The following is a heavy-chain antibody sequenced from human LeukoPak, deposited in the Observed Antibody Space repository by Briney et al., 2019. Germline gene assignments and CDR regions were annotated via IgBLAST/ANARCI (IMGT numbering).Heavy chain of an antibody. V-gene: IGHV3-30-3*01. Sequence: GGSLRLSCAASGFTFSSYAMHWVRQAPGKGLEWVAVISYDGSSKYYADSVKGRFTISRDNSKNTLYLQMNSLRAEDTAVYYCARAIVGATVDLDYWGQGTLVTVSS. CDR1: GFTFSSYA. CDR2: ISYDGSSK. J-gene: IGHJ4*02. CDR3: ARAIVGATVDLDY. D-gene: IGHD1-26*01.